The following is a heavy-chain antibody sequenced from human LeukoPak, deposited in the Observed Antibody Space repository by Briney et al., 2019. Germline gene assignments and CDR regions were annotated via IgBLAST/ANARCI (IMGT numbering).Heavy chain of an antibody. CDR2: IRYDGSNK. V-gene: IGHV3-30*02. CDR1: GFTFSSYG. J-gene: IGHJ4*02. CDR3: AKVLVDTVVVPVLDY. Sequence: GGSLRLSCAASGFTFSSYGMHWVRQAPGKGLEWVAFIRYDGSNKYYADSVKGRFTISRDNSKNTLYLQMNSLRAEDTAVYYCAKVLVDTVVVPVLDYWGQGTLVTVSS. D-gene: IGHD2-2*03.